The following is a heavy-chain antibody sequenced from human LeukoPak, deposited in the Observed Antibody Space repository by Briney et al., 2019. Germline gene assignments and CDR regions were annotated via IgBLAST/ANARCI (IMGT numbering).Heavy chain of an antibody. D-gene: IGHD3-16*02. CDR3: ARVGYEYVWGSYRRDHYFDY. Sequence: PSETLSLTCAVYGGSFSGYYWSWIRQPPGKGLEWIGRINHSGSTNYNPSLKSRVTVSVDTSKNQFSLKLSSVTAADTAVYYCARVGYEYVWGSYRRDHYFDYWGQGSLVTVSS. V-gene: IGHV4-34*01. CDR1: GGSFSGYY. CDR2: INHSGST. J-gene: IGHJ4*02.